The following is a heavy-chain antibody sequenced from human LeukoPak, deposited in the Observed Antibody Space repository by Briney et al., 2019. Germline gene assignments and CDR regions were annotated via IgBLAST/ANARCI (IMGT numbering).Heavy chain of an antibody. CDR2: ISGSSGRT. D-gene: IGHD2-2*01. J-gene: IGHJ4*02. Sequence: GGSLRLSCAASGFTFSGHAMGWVRQAPVKGLEWVSAISGSSGRTYYADSVKGRFTISRDNSKNTLYLQMNSLRAEDTAVYYCAKDRFDCSSTSCSRPFDYWGQGTLVTVSS. CDR3: AKDRFDCSSTSCSRPFDY. V-gene: IGHV3-23*01. CDR1: GFTFSGHA.